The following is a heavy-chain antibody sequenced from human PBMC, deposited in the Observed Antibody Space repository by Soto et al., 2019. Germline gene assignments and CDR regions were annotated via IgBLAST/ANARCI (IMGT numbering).Heavy chain of an antibody. CDR2: ISAHNGNT. CDR1: GYAFTTYG. Sequence: QVHLVQSGAEVKKPGASVKVSCKGSGYAFTTYGITWVRQAPGQGLEWMGWISAHNGNTTYAQKLQGGVTVTRDTSTSTVYREMRSLRSDATAVYICGRGRDGDHWGQGAVVTVSS. V-gene: IGHV1-18*01. J-gene: IGHJ4*02. CDR3: GRGRDGDH.